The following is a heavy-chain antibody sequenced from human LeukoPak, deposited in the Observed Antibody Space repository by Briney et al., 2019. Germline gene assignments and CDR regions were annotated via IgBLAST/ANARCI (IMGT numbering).Heavy chain of an antibody. CDR1: EFTFRTYG. V-gene: IGHV3-49*04. CDR3: TRDQTPYY. Sequence: PGGSLRLSCAASEFTFRTYGMHWVRQAPGKGLEWVGFIRSKIYGGTPEYAASVKGRFTISRDDSKGIAYLQMNSLKTEDTAVYYCTRDQTPYYWGQGTLVTVSS. J-gene: IGHJ4*02. CDR2: IRSKIYGGTP.